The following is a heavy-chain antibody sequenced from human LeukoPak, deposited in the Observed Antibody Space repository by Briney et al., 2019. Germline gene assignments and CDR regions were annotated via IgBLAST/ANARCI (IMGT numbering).Heavy chain of an antibody. CDR2: ISYDGSNK. J-gene: IGHJ6*04. Sequence: GRSLRLSCAASGFTFSSYGMHWVRQAPGKGLEWVAVISYDGSNKYCADSVKGRFTISRDNSKNTLYLQMNSLRAEDTAVYYCAKGAVDTAMVDYYYYYGMDVWGKGTTVTVSS. D-gene: IGHD5-18*01. CDR3: AKGAVDTAMVDYYYYYGMDV. V-gene: IGHV3-30*18. CDR1: GFTFSSYG.